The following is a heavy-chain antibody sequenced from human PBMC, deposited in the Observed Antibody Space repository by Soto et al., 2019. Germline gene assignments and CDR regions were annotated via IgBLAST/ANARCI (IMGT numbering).Heavy chain of an antibody. CDR3: ARQTVVPSFGGYYYYYGMGV. CDR2: IYYSGST. V-gene: IGHV4-39*01. Sequence: SETLSLTCTVSGGSISSSSYYWGWIRQPPGKGLEWIGSIYYSGSTYYNPSLKSRVTISVDTSKNQYSLKLSSVTAADTAVYYCARQTVVPSFGGYYYYYGMGVWGQGTTVTVSS. J-gene: IGHJ6*02. CDR1: GGSISSSSYY. D-gene: IGHD2-2*01.